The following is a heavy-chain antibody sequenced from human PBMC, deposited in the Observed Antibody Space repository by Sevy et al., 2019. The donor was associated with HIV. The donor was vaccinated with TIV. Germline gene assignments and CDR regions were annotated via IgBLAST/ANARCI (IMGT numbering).Heavy chain of an antibody. J-gene: IGHJ4*02. CDR2: ISGSGGST. CDR3: AKAPRKQYYYGSGSYYNDY. D-gene: IGHD3-10*01. V-gene: IGHV3-23*01. CDR1: GFTFSSYA. Sequence: GGSLRLSCAASGFTFSSYAMSWVRQAPGKGLEWVSAISGSGGSTYYADSVKGRFTISRDNSKNTLYLQMNSLRAEDTAVYDCAKAPRKQYYYGSGSYYNDYWGQGTLVTVSS.